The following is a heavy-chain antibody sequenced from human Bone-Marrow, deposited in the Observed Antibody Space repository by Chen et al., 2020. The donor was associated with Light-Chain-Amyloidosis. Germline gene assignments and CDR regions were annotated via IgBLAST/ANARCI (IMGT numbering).Heavy chain of an antibody. J-gene: IGHJ5*02. CDR3: ARYEPHFSDSIISGYTA. CDR1: TGAFGDDY. V-gene: IGHV4-34*01. D-gene: IGHD5-12*01. CDR2: INHSGSA. Sequence: QVELQQWGAGLLKPSEPLSLTCGIHTGAFGDDYWTWIRQPPGKGLQWIAEINHSGSANYNSSLKSRTTISVDKSKNQFSLRMISVTAADTAVYYCARYEPHFSDSIISGYTAWGQGTSVTVSS.